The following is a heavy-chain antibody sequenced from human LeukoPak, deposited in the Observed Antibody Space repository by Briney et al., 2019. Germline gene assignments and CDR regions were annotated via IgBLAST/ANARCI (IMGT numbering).Heavy chain of an antibody. D-gene: IGHD3-22*01. Sequence: GGSLRLSCAASGFTLSSHAMHWVRQAPGKGLEGVAGISYGGNDQDYADSVRGRFTISRDNSKNTLYLEMISLRAEDTAVYYCAKEPYDTSGLYWGGFDSWGQGTLVTVSS. CDR2: ISYGGNDQ. CDR3: AKEPYDTSGLYWGGFDS. CDR1: GFTLSSHA. V-gene: IGHV3-30*18. J-gene: IGHJ4*02.